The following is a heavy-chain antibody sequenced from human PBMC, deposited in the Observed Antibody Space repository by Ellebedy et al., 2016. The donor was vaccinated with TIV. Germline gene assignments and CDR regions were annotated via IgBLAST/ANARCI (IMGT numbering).Heavy chain of an antibody. Sequence: PGGSLRLSCIVSGFTFKRYEMNWVRQAPGKGLEWVSYISSFGSTIYYADSVKGRFTISRDNAKNSLYLQMNSLRAEDTAVYYCAAAHYYFYGKDVWGQGTRVTVSS. J-gene: IGHJ6*02. CDR3: AAAHYYFYGKDV. V-gene: IGHV3-48*03. CDR1: GFTFKRYE. D-gene: IGHD2-15*01. CDR2: ISSFGSTI.